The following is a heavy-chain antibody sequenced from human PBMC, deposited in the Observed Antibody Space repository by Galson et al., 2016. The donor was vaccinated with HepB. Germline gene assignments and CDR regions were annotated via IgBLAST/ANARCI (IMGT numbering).Heavy chain of an antibody. Sequence: SETLSLTCTVSGGSISSTTNWWSWVRQSPGQGLEWIGEIYHSGDNNYNPSLKSRATISVDTSRNQFSLSLSSVTAADTAVYYCARDCTGGTCKFAGYDAFDIWGQGTTVTVSS. CDR2: IYHSGDN. CDR1: GGSISSTTNW. CDR3: ARDCTGGTCKFAGYDAFDI. D-gene: IGHD2-8*02. J-gene: IGHJ3*02. V-gene: IGHV4-4*02.